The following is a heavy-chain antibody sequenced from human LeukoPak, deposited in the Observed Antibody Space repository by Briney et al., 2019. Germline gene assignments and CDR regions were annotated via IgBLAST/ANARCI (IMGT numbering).Heavy chain of an antibody. CDR3: AKGTLRHAFDI. Sequence: GGSLRLSCAASGFTFSNYDMHWVRQATGKGLEWVSAIGTAGDTYYSGSVKGRFTISRENAKNSLNLQMNSLRAGDMAVYYCAKGTLRHAFDIWGQGTMVTVSS. CDR2: IGTAGDT. J-gene: IGHJ3*02. V-gene: IGHV3-13*01. CDR1: GFTFSNYD. D-gene: IGHD3-16*01.